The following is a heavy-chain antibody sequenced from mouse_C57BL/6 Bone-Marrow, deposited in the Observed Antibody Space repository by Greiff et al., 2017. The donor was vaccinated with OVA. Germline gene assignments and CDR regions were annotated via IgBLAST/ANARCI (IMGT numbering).Heavy chain of an antibody. D-gene: IGHD2-10*01. J-gene: IGHJ1*03. CDR2: IYPGGGYT. CDR1: GYTFTNYW. V-gene: IGHV1-63*01. Sequence: QVQLQQSGAELVRPGTSVKMSCKASGYTFTNYWIGWVKQRPGHGLEWIGDIYPGGGYTNYNEKFKGKATLTADKSSSTAYMPISSLTSEDSAIYYCSRSYYCHFLYCYFDVWGTGTTVTVSS. CDR3: SRSYYCHFLYCYFDV.